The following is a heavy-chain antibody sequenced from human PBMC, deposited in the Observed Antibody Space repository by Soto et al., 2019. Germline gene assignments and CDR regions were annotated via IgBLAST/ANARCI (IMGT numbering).Heavy chain of an antibody. D-gene: IGHD3-3*01. Sequence: QVQLLQSGAEVKKPGASVKVSCQAAGYTFNTHAMHWVRQAPGQGLEWMGWINGGNGNTKYSPKFQGRLTVTRDTSSATVYMELSSLTSWVTAVYYFALEFLGRFGVVRLDSWGQGTLVTVSS. CDR3: ALEFLGRFGVVRLDS. CDR1: GYTFNTHA. CDR2: INGGNGNT. J-gene: IGHJ4*02. V-gene: IGHV1-3*01.